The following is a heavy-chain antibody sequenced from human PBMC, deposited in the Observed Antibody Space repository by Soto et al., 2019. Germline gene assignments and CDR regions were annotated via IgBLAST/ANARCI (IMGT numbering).Heavy chain of an antibody. CDR3: ARVLGYYDSSGYSNWFDP. Sequence: PGGSLRLSCAASVFTFSSYAMHWVRQAPGKGLEWVAVISYDGSNKYYADSVKGRFTISRDNSKNTLYLQMNGLRAEDTAVYYCARVLGYYDSSGYSNWFDPWGQGTLVTVSS. CDR1: VFTFSSYA. J-gene: IGHJ5*02. CDR2: ISYDGSNK. V-gene: IGHV3-30-3*01. D-gene: IGHD3-22*01.